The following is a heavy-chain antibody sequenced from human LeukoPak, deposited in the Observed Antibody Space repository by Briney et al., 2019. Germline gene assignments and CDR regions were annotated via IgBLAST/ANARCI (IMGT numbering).Heavy chain of an antibody. CDR1: GYTFTGYY. D-gene: IGHD1-26*01. CDR3: ARISRLWELLPEAYYFNY. CDR2: INPNSGGT. J-gene: IGHJ4*02. Sequence: ASVKVSCKASGYTFTGYYMHWVRQAPGQGLEWMGWINPNSGGTNYAQKFQRRVTLTRDASINTAYMELSRLRSDDTAVYYCARISRLWELLPEAYYFNYWGQGTLLTVSS. V-gene: IGHV1-2*02.